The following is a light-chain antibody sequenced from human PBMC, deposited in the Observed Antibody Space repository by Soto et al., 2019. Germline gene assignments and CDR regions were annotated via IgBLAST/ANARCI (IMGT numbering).Light chain of an antibody. Sequence: DIQMTQSPPSLYASVGDRVTITCQASEHINNYLNWYQQIPGKAPKLLIYDASNLAAGSPSRFSGSGSGTAFTFAISGLQPDDVATYYCQQYDSLPLTFGGGTKVEIK. J-gene: IGKJ4*01. CDR2: DAS. CDR1: EHINNY. CDR3: QQYDSLPLT. V-gene: IGKV1-33*01.